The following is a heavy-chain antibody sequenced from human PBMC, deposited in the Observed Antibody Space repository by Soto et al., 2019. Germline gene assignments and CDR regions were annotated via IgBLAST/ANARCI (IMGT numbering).Heavy chain of an antibody. CDR2: IYYSGST. D-gene: IGHD6-13*01. J-gene: IGHJ5*02. Sequence: HVQLQESGPGLVKPSQTLSLTCTVSGGSISSGGYYWSWIRQHPGKGLEWIGYIYYSGSTYYNPSLKSRVTISVDTSKNQCTLKLSSVTAADTAVHYCAGGIAAAGIRWGWFDPWGQGTLVTVSS. CDR1: GGSISSGGYY. CDR3: AGGIAAAGIRWGWFDP. V-gene: IGHV4-31*03.